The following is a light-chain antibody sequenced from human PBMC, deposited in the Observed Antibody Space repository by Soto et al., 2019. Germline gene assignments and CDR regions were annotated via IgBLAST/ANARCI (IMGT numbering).Light chain of an antibody. CDR2: GSS. J-gene: IGKJ1*01. Sequence: EILLTQSPGTLSLSPGERATLSFMASQSVVSSYVAWYQQTPGQAPRLLIYGSSNRATGIPDRFSVSGSGTDFTLTISRLEPEDFAVYYCQQYGHSPWTFGQGTKVDIK. CDR1: QSVVSSY. V-gene: IGKV3-20*01. CDR3: QQYGHSPWT.